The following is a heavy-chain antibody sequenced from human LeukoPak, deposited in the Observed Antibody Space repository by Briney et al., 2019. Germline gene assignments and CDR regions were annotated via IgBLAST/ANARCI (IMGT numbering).Heavy chain of an antibody. D-gene: IGHD3-16*01. Sequence: ASVKVSCKASGYTFNSHGTSWIRQAPGQGPEWMGWISGDYGYTKYAQKFQGRVTMTTDTSTDTSYMELRSLRSDDTAVYYCARNKTTGGGGFDYWGQGTLITVSS. CDR3: ARNKTTGGGGFDY. CDR1: GYTFNSHG. J-gene: IGHJ4*02. V-gene: IGHV1-18*04. CDR2: ISGDYGYT.